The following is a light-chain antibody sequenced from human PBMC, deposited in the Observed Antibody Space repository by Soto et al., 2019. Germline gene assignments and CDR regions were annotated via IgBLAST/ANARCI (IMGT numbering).Light chain of an antibody. CDR2: KDS. J-gene: IGLJ2*01. CDR3: YSAADNNRV. Sequence: SYELTQPSSVSVSPGQTARITCSGDVLAKTYARWFQQRVGQAPVLLIYKDSERPSGIPERFSGSSSGTTVTLTISGAQVEDEADYYCYSAADNNRVFGGGTKVTVL. CDR1: VLAKTY. V-gene: IGLV3-27*01.